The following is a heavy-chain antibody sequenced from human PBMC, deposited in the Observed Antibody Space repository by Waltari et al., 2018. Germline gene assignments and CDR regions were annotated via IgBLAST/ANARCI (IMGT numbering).Heavy chain of an antibody. J-gene: IGHJ4*02. CDR1: GGTFSSYA. CDR2: IIPIFGTA. D-gene: IGHD3-22*01. Sequence: QVQLVQSGAEVKKPGSSVKVSCKASGGTFSSYAISWVRQAPGQGLEWMGRIIPIFGTANYAQKFQGRVTITADKSTSTAYMELSSLRSEDTAVYYCAREPYYYDSSGYYDPSGYFDYWGQGTLVTVSS. V-gene: IGHV1-69*13. CDR3: AREPYYYDSSGYYDPSGYFDY.